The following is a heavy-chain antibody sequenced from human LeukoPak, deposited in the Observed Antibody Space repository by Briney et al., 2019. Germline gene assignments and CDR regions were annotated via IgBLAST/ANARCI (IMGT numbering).Heavy chain of an antibody. V-gene: IGHV3-23*01. J-gene: IGHJ4*02. D-gene: IGHD6-13*01. CDR2: ISGSGGST. Sequence: PGGSLRLSCAASGFTFSSYAMSWVRQAPGKGLEWVSAISGSGGSTYYADSVKGRFTISRDNAKNSLYLQMNSLRAEDTAVYYCARSSYSSSSDYWGQGTLVTVSS. CDR1: GFTFSSYA. CDR3: ARSSYSSSSDY.